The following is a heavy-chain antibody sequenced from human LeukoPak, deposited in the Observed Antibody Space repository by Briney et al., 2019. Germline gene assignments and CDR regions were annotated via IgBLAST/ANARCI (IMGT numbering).Heavy chain of an antibody. CDR1: GFTFSSYE. V-gene: IGHV3-20*04. D-gene: IGHD4-17*01. J-gene: IGHJ4*02. CDR2: INWNGGST. CDR3: ARDRRTTVSPFDY. Sequence: GGSLRLSCAASGFTFSSYEMNWVRQAPGKGLEWVSGINWNGGSTGYADSVKGRFTISRDNAKKSLYLQMNSLRAEDTAVYYCARDRRTTVSPFDYWGQGTLVTVSS.